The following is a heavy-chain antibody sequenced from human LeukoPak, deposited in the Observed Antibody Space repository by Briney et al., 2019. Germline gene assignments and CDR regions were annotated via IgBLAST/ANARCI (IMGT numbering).Heavy chain of an antibody. Sequence: PGGSLRLSCAASGFTLANAWTSWVRQAPGKGLECVGRIKSKTDGETTDYAAPVKGRFTISRDDSKNMLYLQMNSLKSEDTAVYYCTADLPPPRGYDYPFDYWGQGSLVTVSS. D-gene: IGHD5-12*01. J-gene: IGHJ4*02. V-gene: IGHV3-15*01. CDR3: TADLPPPRGYDYPFDY. CDR1: GFTLANAW. CDR2: IKSKTDGETT.